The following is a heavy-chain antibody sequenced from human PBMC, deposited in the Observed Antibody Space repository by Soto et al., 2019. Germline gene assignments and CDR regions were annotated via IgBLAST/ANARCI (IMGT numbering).Heavy chain of an antibody. CDR3: ARDVESGSSQYYYYYYGTDV. Sequence: GWSLRLSCASSVFTFSSYAMHWVRQAPGKGLEWVAVISYDGSNKYYADSVKGRFTISRDNSKNTLYLQMNSLRAEDTAVYYCARDVESGSSQYYYYYYGTDVWGQGTTVTVSS. CDR2: ISYDGSNK. V-gene: IGHV3-30-3*01. CDR1: VFTFSSYA. D-gene: IGHD1-26*01. J-gene: IGHJ6*02.